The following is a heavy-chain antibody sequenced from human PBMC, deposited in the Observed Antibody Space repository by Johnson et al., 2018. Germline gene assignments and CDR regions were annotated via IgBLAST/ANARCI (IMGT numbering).Heavy chain of an antibody. D-gene: IGHD3-22*01. CDR3: ARDFGIFAVIVVAPTVFDY. CDR2: IRSSGNTI. Sequence: EVQLLESGGGSVQPGGSLRLSCAASGFTFSSYSMNWVRQAPGKGLEWISYIRSSGNTIYYADSVKGRFTISRDNAKNSRYRQMNSLRDEDTALYYCARDFGIFAVIVVAPTVFDYWGQGTLITVSS. V-gene: IGHV3-48*02. J-gene: IGHJ4*02. CDR1: GFTFSSYS.